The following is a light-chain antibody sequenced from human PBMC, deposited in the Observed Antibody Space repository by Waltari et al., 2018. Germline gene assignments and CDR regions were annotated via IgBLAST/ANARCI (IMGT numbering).Light chain of an antibody. CDR3: QQYNTYPYT. J-gene: IGKJ2*01. Sequence: DIQMTQSPSTLSASVGDRVTITCRASHRISSWLAWYQQKPGKAPNLLIYEASSLQSGVSSRFSGSGCGTEFTLTINSLQPDDFASYYCQQYNTYPYTFGQGTKLEI. CDR2: EAS. CDR1: HRISSW. V-gene: IGKV1-5*03.